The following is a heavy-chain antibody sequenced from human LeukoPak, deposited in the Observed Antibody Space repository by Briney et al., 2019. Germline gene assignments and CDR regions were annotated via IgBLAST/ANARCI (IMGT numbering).Heavy chain of an antibody. V-gene: IGHV4-39*07. CDR2: IYYSGST. J-gene: IGHJ3*02. CDR3: AAIRGLFGNAFDI. D-gene: IGHD3-22*01. Sequence: SETLSLTCTVSGGSISSSSYYWGWIRQPPGKGLEWIGSIYYSGSTYYNPSLKSRVTISVDTSKNQFSLKLSSVTAADTAVYYCAAIRGLFGNAFDIWGQGTMVTVSS. CDR1: GGSISSSSYY.